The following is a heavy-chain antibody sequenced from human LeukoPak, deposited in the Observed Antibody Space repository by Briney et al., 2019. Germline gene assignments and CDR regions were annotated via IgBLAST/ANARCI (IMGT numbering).Heavy chain of an antibody. CDR2: INPNSGGT. J-gene: IGHJ4*02. CDR3: ARSDKMGDSEGDYFDY. V-gene: IGHV1-2*04. Sequence: ASVKVSCKASGYTFTVYYMHWVRQAPGQGLEWMGWINPNSGGTNYAQKFQGWVTMTRDTSISTAYMELSRLRSDDTAAYYCARSDKMGDSEGDYFDYWGQGTLVTVSS. D-gene: IGHD2-21*02. CDR1: GYTFTVYY.